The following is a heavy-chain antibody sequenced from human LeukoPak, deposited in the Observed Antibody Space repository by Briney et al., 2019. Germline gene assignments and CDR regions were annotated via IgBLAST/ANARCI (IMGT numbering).Heavy chain of an antibody. Sequence: SETLSLTCTVSGGSMSAAGYFWSWIRQHPGKGLEWIGNIYYSGATFYNSSLKSRHTISVDTSKNQFSLKVTSVTAADTAVYYCARWSQSYFDNWGREPWSPSRQ. CDR1: GGSMSAAGYF. J-gene: IGHJ4*02. CDR3: ARWSQSYFDN. V-gene: IGHV4-31*03. CDR2: IYYSGAT.